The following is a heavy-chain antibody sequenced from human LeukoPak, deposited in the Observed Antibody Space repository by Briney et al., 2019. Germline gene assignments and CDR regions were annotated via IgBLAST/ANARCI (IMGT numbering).Heavy chain of an antibody. CDR2: INHSGST. Sequence: PSETLSLTCAVYGGSFSGYYWSWIRQPPGKGLEWIGEINHSGSTNYNPSLKSRVTISVDTSKNQLSLKLSSVTAADTAVYYCARGPTIFGVVIIDYYYYGMDVWGQGTTVTVSS. CDR1: GGSFSGYY. J-gene: IGHJ6*02. CDR3: ARGPTIFGVVIIDYYYYGMDV. V-gene: IGHV4-34*01. D-gene: IGHD3-3*01.